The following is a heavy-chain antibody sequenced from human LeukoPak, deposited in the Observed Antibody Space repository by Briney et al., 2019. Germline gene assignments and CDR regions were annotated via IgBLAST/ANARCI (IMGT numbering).Heavy chain of an antibody. Sequence: GGSPRLSCTASGFPFSRYWMHWVRQAPGKGLVWVSRVNNDGSDTIYADSVKGRFTISRDNAKNTVYLQMNSLRAEDTAMYYCAGSPYWGQGALVTASS. CDR3: AGSPY. D-gene: IGHD6-19*01. CDR1: GFPFSRYW. V-gene: IGHV3-74*01. CDR2: VNNDGSDT. J-gene: IGHJ4*02.